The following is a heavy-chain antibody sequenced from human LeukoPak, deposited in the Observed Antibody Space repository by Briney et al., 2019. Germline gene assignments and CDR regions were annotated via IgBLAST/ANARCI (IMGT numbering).Heavy chain of an antibody. D-gene: IGHD4-23*01. J-gene: IGHJ4*02. CDR2: ISSSSIYR. CDR1: GLSFSTYS. Sequence: GGSLRLSCAASGLSFSTYSMNWVRQAPGKGLEWVSSISSSSIYRYYADSVKGRFTISRDNAKKSLYLQMNSLRAEDTAVYYCARGGDYGGNSSSDWGQGTLVTVSS. V-gene: IGHV3-21*01. CDR3: ARGGDYGGNSSSD.